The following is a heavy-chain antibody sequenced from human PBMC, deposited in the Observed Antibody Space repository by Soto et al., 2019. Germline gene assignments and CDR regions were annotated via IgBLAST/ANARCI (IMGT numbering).Heavy chain of an antibody. J-gene: IGHJ4*02. CDR1: GYAFTTYD. V-gene: IGHV1-18*01. CDR2: MNPNNGNT. D-gene: IGHD5-18*01. Sequence: GASVKVSSKASGYAFTTYDINWVRQATGEGLEWMGWMNPNNGNTNYAQKLQGRVTMTADTSTSTAYMELRSLRSDDTAVYYCARDVGYGLIDYWGQGTLVTVSS. CDR3: ARDVGYGLIDY.